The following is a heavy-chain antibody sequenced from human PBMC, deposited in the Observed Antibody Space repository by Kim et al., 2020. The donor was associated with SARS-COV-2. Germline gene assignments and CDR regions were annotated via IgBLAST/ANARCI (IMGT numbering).Heavy chain of an antibody. CDR3: TSEENMGSYTTAEYFQH. D-gene: IGHD1-26*01. V-gene: IGHV3-49*03. CDR1: GFTFGDYA. CDR2: IRSKAYGGTT. J-gene: IGHJ1*01. Sequence: GGSLRLSCTASGFTFGDYAMSWFRQAPGKGLEWVGFIRSKAYGGTTEYATSVKGRFTISRDDSKSIAYLQMNSLKTEDTAVYYCTSEENMGSYTTAEYFQHWGQGTLVTVSS.